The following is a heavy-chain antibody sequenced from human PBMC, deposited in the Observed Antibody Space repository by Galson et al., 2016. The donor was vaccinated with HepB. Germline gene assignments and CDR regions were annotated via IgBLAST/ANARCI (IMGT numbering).Heavy chain of an antibody. CDR2: ISDVGGKK. V-gene: IGHV3-23*01. J-gene: IGHJ4*02. CDR3: AKDPDSGRNWAADS. Sequence: SLRLSCAASGFIFNSFAMSWVRQAPGKGLEWVSAISDVGGKKYYAASVRGRFTVSRDNSENTVWLQMNSLRAEDTALYYCAKDPDSGRNWAADSWGQGTLVTVSS. D-gene: IGHD1-26*01. CDR1: GFIFNSFA.